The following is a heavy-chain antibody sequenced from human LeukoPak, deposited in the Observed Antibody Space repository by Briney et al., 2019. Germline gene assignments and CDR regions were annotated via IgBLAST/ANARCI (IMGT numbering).Heavy chain of an antibody. Sequence: SETLSLTCTVSGASISNYYWTWIRQPPGKGLEWIGYIYYSGSTNYRPSLKSRVTISVDTSKNQVSLRLRSVTAADTAVYYCARVPIVATIDYYYYMDVWGKGTTVTVSS. CDR3: ARVPIVATIDYYYYMDV. D-gene: IGHD5-12*01. CDR2: IYYSGST. V-gene: IGHV4-59*01. J-gene: IGHJ6*03. CDR1: GASISNYY.